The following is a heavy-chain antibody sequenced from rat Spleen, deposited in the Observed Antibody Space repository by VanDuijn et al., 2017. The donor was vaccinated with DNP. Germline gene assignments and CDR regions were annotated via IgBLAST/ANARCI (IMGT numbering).Heavy chain of an antibody. CDR1: GFTFSSYW. J-gene: IGHJ2*01. CDR2: INTDGGSP. V-gene: IGHV5-58*01. Sequence: EVQLVETGGGLVQPGRSLKLSCVASGFTFSSYWMFWIRQAPGKGLEWVASINTDGGSPYYPDSVKGRFTISRDNAENTVYLQMSSLRAEDPATYYCASWAPIAPLSTSNYWGQGVMVTVSS. CDR3: ASWAPIAPLSTSNY. D-gene: IGHD1-2*01.